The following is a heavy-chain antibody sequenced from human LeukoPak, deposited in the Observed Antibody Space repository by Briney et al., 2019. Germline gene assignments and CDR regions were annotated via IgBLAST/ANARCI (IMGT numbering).Heavy chain of an antibody. D-gene: IGHD3-10*01. CDR2: INPSSGDT. Sequence: GASVKVSCKASAYTFTDYYVHWVRQAPGQGLEWMGRINPSSGDTNYAQNFQGRVTMTRDTSISTAYMELSRLRSDDTAVYYCARDLFRRGGYWGQGTLVTVSS. V-gene: IGHV1-2*06. CDR1: AYTFTDYY. J-gene: IGHJ4*02. CDR3: ARDLFRRGGY.